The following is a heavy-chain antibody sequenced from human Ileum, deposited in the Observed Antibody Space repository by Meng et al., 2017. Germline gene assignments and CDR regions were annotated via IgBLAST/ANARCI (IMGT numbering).Heavy chain of an antibody. V-gene: IGHV1-69*13. J-gene: IGHJ6*02. CDR2: IIPIFGTA. CDR1: GGTVSRYA. Sequence: SVKVSCKASGGTVSRYAISWVRQAPGQGLEWMGGIIPIFGTANHAQKFQGRVTITADESTGTAYMELGSLRSEETAVYYGARAKQQEGGDYYYYGMDVWGQGTTVTVSS. D-gene: IGHD6-13*01. CDR3: ARAKQQEGGDYYYYGMDV.